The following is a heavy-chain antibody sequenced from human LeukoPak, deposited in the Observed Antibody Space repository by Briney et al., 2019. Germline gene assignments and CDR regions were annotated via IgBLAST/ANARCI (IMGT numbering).Heavy chain of an antibody. D-gene: IGHD6-13*01. J-gene: IGHJ5*02. CDR2: ISYDGSNK. CDR3: AKGGRYSSSWYNWFDP. CDR1: GFTFSSYA. Sequence: QPGRSLRLSCAASGFTFSSYAMHWVRQAPGKGLEWVAVISYDGSNKYYADSVKGRFTISRDNSKNTLYLQMNSLRAEDTAVYYCAKGGRYSSSWYNWFDPWGQGTLVTVSS. V-gene: IGHV3-30-3*01.